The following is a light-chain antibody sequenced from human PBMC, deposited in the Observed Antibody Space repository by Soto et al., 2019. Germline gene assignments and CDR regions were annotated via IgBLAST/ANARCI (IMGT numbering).Light chain of an antibody. CDR3: QQFGSSPWT. V-gene: IGKV3-20*01. CDR2: GAS. CDR1: QSVSSNY. Sequence: EIVLTQSPGTLSLSPGERATLSCRASQSVSSNYLAWYQQKPGQAPRLVIYGASNRATGIPDRFSGSGSETDFTLTISRLEPEDFAVFYCQQFGSSPWTFGQGTKVEIK. J-gene: IGKJ1*01.